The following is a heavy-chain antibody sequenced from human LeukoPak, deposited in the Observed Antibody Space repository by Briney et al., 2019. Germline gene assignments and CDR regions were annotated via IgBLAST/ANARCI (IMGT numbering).Heavy chain of an antibody. CDR1: GYTFTSYG. V-gene: IGHV1-18*01. J-gene: IGHJ4*02. CDR2: ISAYNGNT. D-gene: IGHD3-3*01. CDR3: VREGVGYDFWSGPTPADY. Sequence: ASVKVSCKASGYTFTSYGISWVRQAPGQGLEWMGWISAYNGNTNYAQKLQGRVTMTTDTSTSTAYMELRSLRSDDTAVYYCVREGVGYDFWSGPTPADYWGQGTLVTVSS.